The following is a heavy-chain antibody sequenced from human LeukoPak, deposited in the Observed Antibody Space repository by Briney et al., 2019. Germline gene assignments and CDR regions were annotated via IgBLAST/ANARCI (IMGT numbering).Heavy chain of an antibody. J-gene: IGHJ3*02. Sequence: GGSLRLSCAGSGFTFSDYWMTWVRQTPGKGLEWGSYISSSSSTIYYADSVKGRFTISRDNAKNSLYLQMNSLRAEDTAVYYCASRFSYTAMAPDAFDIWGQGTMVTVSS. CDR3: ASRFSYTAMAPDAFDI. CDR2: ISSSSSTI. CDR1: GFTFSDYW. V-gene: IGHV3-48*04. D-gene: IGHD5-18*01.